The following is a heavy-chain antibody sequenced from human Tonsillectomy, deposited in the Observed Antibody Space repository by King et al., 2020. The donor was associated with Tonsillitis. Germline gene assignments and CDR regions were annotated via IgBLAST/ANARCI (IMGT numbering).Heavy chain of an antibody. V-gene: IGHV3-15*01. CDR2: IYCESDGAPT. D-gene: IGHD1-14*01. Sequence: VQLVESGEGLVKPGESLTLSWAASGFSFNNAWMTWVRQAPGEGLEWVGRIYCESDGAPTDYGAPVKGRFTISRDDSKSTLYLQMNNLKAEDTAVYYCAAGLGRTNGDSWGQGTLVTVSS. J-gene: IGHJ5*01. CDR3: AAGLGRTNGDS. CDR1: GFSFNNAW.